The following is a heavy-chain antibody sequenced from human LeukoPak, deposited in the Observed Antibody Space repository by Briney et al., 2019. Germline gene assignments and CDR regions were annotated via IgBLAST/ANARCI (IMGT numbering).Heavy chain of an antibody. Sequence: SETLSLTCAVYGGSFSGYYWSWIRQPPGKGLEWIGEINHSGSTNYSPSLKSRVTISVDTSKNQFSLKLSSVTAADTAVYYCARGSVWFGELFGYWGQGTLVTVSS. CDR3: ARGSVWFGELFGY. CDR1: GGSFSGYY. J-gene: IGHJ4*02. CDR2: INHSGST. D-gene: IGHD3-10*01. V-gene: IGHV4-34*01.